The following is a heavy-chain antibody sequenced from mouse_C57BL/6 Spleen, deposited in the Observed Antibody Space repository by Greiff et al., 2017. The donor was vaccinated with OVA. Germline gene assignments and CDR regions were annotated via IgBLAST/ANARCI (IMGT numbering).Heavy chain of an antibody. CDR3: ARDHRGAY. Sequence: EVQLVESGGGLVKPGGSLKLSCAASGFTFSSYAMSWVRQTPEKRLEWVATISDGGSYTYYPDNVKGRFTISRDNAKNNLYLQMSHLKSEDTAMYYCARDHRGAYWGQGTLVTVSA. CDR2: ISDGGSYT. V-gene: IGHV5-4*01. J-gene: IGHJ3*01. CDR1: GFTFSSYA.